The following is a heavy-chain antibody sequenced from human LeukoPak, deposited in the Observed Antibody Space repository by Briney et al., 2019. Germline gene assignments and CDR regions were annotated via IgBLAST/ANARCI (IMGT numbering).Heavy chain of an antibody. CDR3: ARAQTYYYDSSGYYYVGHWFDP. Sequence: GGSLRLSCAASGFTFSSYWMHWVRQAPGKGLVRVSRINSDGSSTSYADSVKGRFTISRDNAKNTLYLQMNSLRAEDTAVYYCARAQTYYYDSSGYYYVGHWFDPWGQGTLVTVSS. CDR2: INSDGSST. CDR1: GFTFSSYW. V-gene: IGHV3-74*01. D-gene: IGHD3-22*01. J-gene: IGHJ5*02.